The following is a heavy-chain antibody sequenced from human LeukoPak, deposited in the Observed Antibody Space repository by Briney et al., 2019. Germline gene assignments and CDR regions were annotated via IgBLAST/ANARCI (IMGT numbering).Heavy chain of an antibody. V-gene: IGHV3-74*01. Sequence: GGSLRLSCAASGFNFSNYWMHWVRQVPGKGLVWVSRINDDGSATFYADSVKGRFTISRDNAKNTLFLQINSLRAEDTAVYYCAREILAPGKTHDYWGQGTLVTVSS. J-gene: IGHJ4*02. CDR2: INDDGSAT. CDR1: GFNFSNYW. CDR3: AREILAPGKTHDY.